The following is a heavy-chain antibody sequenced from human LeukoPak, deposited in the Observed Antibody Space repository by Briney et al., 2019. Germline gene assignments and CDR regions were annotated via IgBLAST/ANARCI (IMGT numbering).Heavy chain of an antibody. Sequence: ASVKVSCKTSGYTFTGYYMQWVRQAPGQGLEWMGRINPNSGGTNYAQKFQGRVTITADESTSTAYMELSSLRSEDTAVYYCARGGGSGWYPGNYWGQGTLVTVSS. CDR1: GYTFTGYY. V-gene: IGHV1-2*06. J-gene: IGHJ4*02. CDR3: ARGGGSGWYPGNY. D-gene: IGHD6-19*01. CDR2: INPNSGGT.